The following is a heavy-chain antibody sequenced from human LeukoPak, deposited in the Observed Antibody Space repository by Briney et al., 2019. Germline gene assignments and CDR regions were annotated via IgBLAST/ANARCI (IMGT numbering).Heavy chain of an antibody. D-gene: IGHD5-18*01. V-gene: IGHV4-34*01. Sequence: SETLSLTCAVYGGSFSGYYWSWIRQPPGKGLEWIGEINRSGSTNYNPSLKSRVTISVDTSKNQFSLKLSSVTAADTAVYYCAREYNAFDIWGQGTMVTVSS. CDR2: INRSGST. CDR3: AREYNAFDI. J-gene: IGHJ3*02. CDR1: GGSFSGYY.